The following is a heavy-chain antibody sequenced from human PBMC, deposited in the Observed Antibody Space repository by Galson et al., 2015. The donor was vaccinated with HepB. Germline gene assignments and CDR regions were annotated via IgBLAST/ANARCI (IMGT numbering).Heavy chain of an antibody. CDR1: GFTFSSYA. D-gene: IGHD2-2*01. CDR3: AKFSRYCSTTSCYFDY. Sequence: SLRLSCAASGFTFSSYAMSWVRRAPGKGLEWVAGFSGSGESTFYADSVKGRFTISSDNSKNTPYLQMNSLRAEDTAVYYCAKFSRYCSTTSCYFDYWGQGTLVTVSS. J-gene: IGHJ4*02. CDR2: FSGSGEST. V-gene: IGHV3-23*01.